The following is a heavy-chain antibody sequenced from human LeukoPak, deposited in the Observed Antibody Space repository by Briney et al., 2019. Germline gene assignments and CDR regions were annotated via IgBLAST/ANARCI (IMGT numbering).Heavy chain of an antibody. Sequence: PSETLSLTCTDSGGSISHYFWSWIRQPPGQGLEWVGYVYYRGNTIYSPSLRSRVTISVDSSKNEFSLKMTSVTAADTAVYYCARHADIAAYREGMDVWGKGTTVTVSS. J-gene: IGHJ6*04. CDR1: GGSISHYF. D-gene: IGHD2-15*01. V-gene: IGHV4-59*01. CDR2: VYYRGNT. CDR3: ARHADIAAYREGMDV.